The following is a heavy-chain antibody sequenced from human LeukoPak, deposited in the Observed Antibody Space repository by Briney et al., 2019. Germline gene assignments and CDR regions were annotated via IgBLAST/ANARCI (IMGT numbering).Heavy chain of an antibody. CDR1: GFTFSSYS. CDR2: ISSSSSYI. V-gene: IGHV3-21*01. J-gene: IGHJ4*02. Sequence: QSGGSLRLFCAASGFTFSSYSMNWVRQAPGKGLEWVSSISSSSSYIYYADSVKGRFTISRDNAKNSLYLQMNSLRAEDTAVYYCARGYYYDSPDGGYWGQGTLVTVSS. CDR3: ARGYYYDSPDGGY. D-gene: IGHD3-22*01.